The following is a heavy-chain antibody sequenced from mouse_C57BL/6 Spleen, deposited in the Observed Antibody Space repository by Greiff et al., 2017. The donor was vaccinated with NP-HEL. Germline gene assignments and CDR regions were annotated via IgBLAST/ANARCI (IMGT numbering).Heavy chain of an antibody. Sequence: VQLQQPGAELVKPGASVKLSCKASGYTFTSYWMHWVKQRPGQGLEWIGMIHPNSGSTNYNEKFKSKATLTVDKTSSTAYMQLSSLTSEDSAVYYCARRGLLRHWYYDVWGTGTTVTVSS. CDR2: IHPNSGST. CDR1: GYTFTSYW. D-gene: IGHD2-3*01. V-gene: IGHV1-64*01. CDR3: ARRGLLRHWYYDV. J-gene: IGHJ1*03.